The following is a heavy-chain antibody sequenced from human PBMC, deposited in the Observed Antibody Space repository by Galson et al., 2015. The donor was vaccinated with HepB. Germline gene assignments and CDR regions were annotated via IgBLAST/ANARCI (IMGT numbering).Heavy chain of an antibody. D-gene: IGHD3-22*01. CDR2: IISSSSSI. J-gene: IGHJ4*02. V-gene: IGHV3-21*01. Sequence: SLRLSCAASGFTFSPYTMTWVRQAPGKGLGWVSSIISSSSSIYYADSVKGRFTISRDNAKDSLYLQMNSLRAEDTAVYYCARERGGYYYDFWGQGTLVTVSS. CDR3: ARERGGYYYDF. CDR1: GFTFSPYT.